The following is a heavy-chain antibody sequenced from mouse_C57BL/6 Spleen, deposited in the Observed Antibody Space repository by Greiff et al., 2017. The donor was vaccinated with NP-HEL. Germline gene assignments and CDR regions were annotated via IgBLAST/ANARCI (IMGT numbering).Heavy chain of an antibody. D-gene: IGHD2-4*01. CDR1: GYTFTDYY. V-gene: IGHV1-26*01. CDR3: ARGLRRKDYFDY. Sequence: EVQLQQSGPELVKPGASVKISCKASGYTFTDYYMNWVKQSHGKSLEWIGDINPNNGGTSYNQKFKGKATLTVDKSSSTAYMELRSLTSEDSAVYYCARGLRRKDYFDYWGQGTTLTVSS. CDR2: INPNNGGT. J-gene: IGHJ2*01.